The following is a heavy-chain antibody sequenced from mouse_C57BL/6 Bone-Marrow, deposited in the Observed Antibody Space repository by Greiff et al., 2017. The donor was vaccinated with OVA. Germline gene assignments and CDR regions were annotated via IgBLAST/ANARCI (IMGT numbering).Heavy chain of an antibody. Sequence: QVQLQQPGAELVMPGASVKLSCKASGYTFTSYWMHWVKQRPGQGLEWIGEIDPSDSYTNYNQKFKGKSTLTVDKSSSTAYMQLSSLTSEDSAVYYCARAHYYGSRPEFAYWGQGTLVTVSA. CDR2: IDPSDSYT. CDR1: GYTFTSYW. D-gene: IGHD1-1*01. V-gene: IGHV1-69*01. J-gene: IGHJ3*01. CDR3: ARAHYYGSRPEFAY.